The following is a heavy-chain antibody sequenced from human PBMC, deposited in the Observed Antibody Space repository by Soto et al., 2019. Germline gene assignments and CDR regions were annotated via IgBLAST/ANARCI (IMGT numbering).Heavy chain of an antibody. Sequence: ASVKVSCKASGYTFTGYYMHWVRQAPGQGLEWMGWIIPTSGDINYAQKFLGRVTMTRDTSINTDYMELNSLTSDDTAVYYCARDSPFDYWGQGTLVTVSS. CDR3: ARDSPFDY. V-gene: IGHV1-2*02. CDR1: GYTFTGYY. J-gene: IGHJ4*02. CDR2: IIPTSGDI.